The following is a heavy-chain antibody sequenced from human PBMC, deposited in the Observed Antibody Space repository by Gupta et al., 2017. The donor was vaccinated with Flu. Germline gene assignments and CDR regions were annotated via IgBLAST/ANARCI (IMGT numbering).Heavy chain of an antibody. V-gene: IGHV1-58*01. CDR3: AAALVGCSGNNCYTP. D-gene: IGHD2-2*01. CDR2: IVVGSGNT. CDR1: GFTFTRSG. Sequence: GFTFTRSGVQWVRQARGQRLEWIGWIVVGSGNTNYAQKFQERVTISRDMSTGTAYMELSSLRSEDTAVYYCAAALVGCSGNNCYTPWGQGTLGTVSS. J-gene: IGHJ5*02.